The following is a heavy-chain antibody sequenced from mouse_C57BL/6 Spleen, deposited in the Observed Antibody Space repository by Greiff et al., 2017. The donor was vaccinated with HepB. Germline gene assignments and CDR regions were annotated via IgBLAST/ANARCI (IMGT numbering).Heavy chain of an antibody. Sequence: EVQLQQSGPELVKPGASVKISCKASGYTFTDYYMNWVKQSHGKSLEWIGDINPNNGGTSYNQKFKGKATLTVDKSSSTAYMELRSLTSEDSADYYCARSDLLLPFDYWGQGTTLTVSS. D-gene: IGHD1-1*01. CDR3: ARSDLLLPFDY. CDR2: INPNNGGT. CDR1: GYTFTDYY. V-gene: IGHV1-26*01. J-gene: IGHJ2*01.